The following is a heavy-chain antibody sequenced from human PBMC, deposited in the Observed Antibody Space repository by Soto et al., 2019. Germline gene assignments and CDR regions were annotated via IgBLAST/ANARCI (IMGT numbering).Heavy chain of an antibody. D-gene: IGHD2-15*01. Sequence: GGSLRLSCAASGFTFSSYWMIWVRQTPGKGLEWVANIKQDGSEKNYVDSVKGRFTISRDNAKKSLYLQMNSLRVEDTAVYYCAAARLIFDYWGQGTLVTVSS. J-gene: IGHJ4*02. V-gene: IGHV3-7*01. CDR2: IKQDGSEK. CDR1: GFTFSSYW. CDR3: AAARLIFDY.